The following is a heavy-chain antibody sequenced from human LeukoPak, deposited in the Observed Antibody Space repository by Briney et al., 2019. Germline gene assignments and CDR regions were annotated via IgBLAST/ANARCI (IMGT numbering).Heavy chain of an antibody. CDR2: MNPNSANT. Sequence: ASVKVSCKTSGYTFSTYDINWLRQAAGQGLEWMGWMNPNSANTGFAQKFQGRVTITADKSTSTAYMELSSLRSEDTAVYYCARGRITMVREGNFDYWGQGTLVTVSS. V-gene: IGHV1-8*03. D-gene: IGHD3-10*01. CDR3: ARGRITMVREGNFDY. J-gene: IGHJ4*02. CDR1: GYTFSTYD.